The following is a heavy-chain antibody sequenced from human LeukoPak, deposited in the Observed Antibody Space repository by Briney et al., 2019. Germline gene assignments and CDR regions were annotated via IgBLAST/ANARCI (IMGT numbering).Heavy chain of an antibody. J-gene: IGHJ4*02. CDR3: AREFCTSTSCSYHYFDY. V-gene: IGHV1-2*06. Sequence: ASVKVSCKASGYTFTGYYMHWVRQAPGQGLEWMGRINPNSGGTNFAQKFQGRVTMTRDTSISTAYMELSRLRSDDTAVYYYAREFCTSTSCSYHYFDYWGQGTLVTVSS. CDR2: INPNSGGT. CDR1: GYTFTGYY. D-gene: IGHD2-2*01.